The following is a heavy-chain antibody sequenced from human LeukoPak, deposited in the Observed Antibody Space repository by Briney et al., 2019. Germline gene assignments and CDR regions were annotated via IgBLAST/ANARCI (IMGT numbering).Heavy chain of an antibody. V-gene: IGHV4-34*01. CDR2: INHSGST. J-gene: IGHJ4*02. CDR3: ARDGTGPFDY. Sequence: SETLSLTCAVYGGSFSGHYWSWIRQPPGKGLEWIGEINHSGSTNYNPSLKSRVTISVDMSKNQFSLKLSSVTAADTAVYYCARDGTGPFDYWGQGTLVTVSS. CDR1: GGSFSGHY. D-gene: IGHD3/OR15-3a*01.